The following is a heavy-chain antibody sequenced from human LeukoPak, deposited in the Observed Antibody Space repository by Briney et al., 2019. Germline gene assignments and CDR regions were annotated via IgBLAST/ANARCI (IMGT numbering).Heavy chain of an antibody. V-gene: IGHV3-23*01. CDR2: ISGSGGST. CDR3: ARDPNHYGGNPDY. J-gene: IGHJ4*02. CDR1: GFTFSSYA. Sequence: GGSLRLSCAASGFTFSSYAMSWVRQAPGKGLEWVSAISGSGGSTYYADSVKGRFTISRDNSKNTLCLQMNSLRAEDTAVYYCARDPNHYGGNPDYWGQGTLVTVSS. D-gene: IGHD4-23*01.